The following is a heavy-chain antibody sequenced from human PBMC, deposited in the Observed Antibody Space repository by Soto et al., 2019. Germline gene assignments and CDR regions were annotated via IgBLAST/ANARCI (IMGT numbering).Heavy chain of an antibody. J-gene: IGHJ4*02. Sequence: PGGSLRLSCAASGVTFNGFAMHWVRQAPGNGLEWVAVISYDGINKYYADSVKGRFTISRDTSKDTLFLQMNSLTPEDTAVYYCARVGRGYSYGNGIDYWGQGTLVTVSS. CDR3: ARVGRGYSYGNGIDY. D-gene: IGHD5-18*01. CDR1: GVTFNGFA. V-gene: IGHV3-30-3*01. CDR2: ISYDGINK.